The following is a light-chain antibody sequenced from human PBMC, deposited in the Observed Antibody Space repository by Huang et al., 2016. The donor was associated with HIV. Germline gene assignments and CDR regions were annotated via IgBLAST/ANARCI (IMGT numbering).Light chain of an antibody. Sequence: EIMMTQSPATLYVSPGARATLSCRASQGVGSNLAWYQQKLGQAPRLLIYGASARSTGLPARFSGSGSGTEFTLTISSLQSGDFAVYYCQQYNTRPYTFGQGT. CDR3: QQYNTRPYT. CDR2: GAS. CDR1: QGVGSN. J-gene: IGKJ2*01. V-gene: IGKV3-15*01.